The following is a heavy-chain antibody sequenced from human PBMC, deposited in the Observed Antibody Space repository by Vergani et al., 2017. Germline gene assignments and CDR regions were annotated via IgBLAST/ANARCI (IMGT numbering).Heavy chain of an antibody. CDR3: ARLDGDYTRSHDW. V-gene: IGHV4-38-2*02. CDR2: ISHRGST. J-gene: IGHJ4*02. Sequence: QVQLQESGPGLVKPSQTLSLTCTVSGGSISSGHYYWGWIRQPPGKGLEWIGGISHRGSTYYNPSLKSRVTISLDTSKNQFSLKLSSVTAADTAVYYCARLDGDYTRSHDWWGQGTLVTVSS. CDR1: GGSISSGHYY. D-gene: IGHD4-17*01.